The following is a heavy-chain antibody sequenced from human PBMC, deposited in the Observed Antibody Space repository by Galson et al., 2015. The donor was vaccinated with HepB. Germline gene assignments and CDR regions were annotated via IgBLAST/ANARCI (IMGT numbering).Heavy chain of an antibody. V-gene: IGHV4-38-2*02. D-gene: IGHD6-19*01. J-gene: IGHJ4*02. CDR2: IYHSGST. CDR3: ARDKGSGWPYYFDY. CDR1: GYSISSGYY. Sequence: ETLSLTCTVSGYSISSGYYWGWIRQPPGKGLEWIGSIYHSGSTYYNPSLKSRVTISVDTSKNQFSLKLSSVTAADTAVYYCARDKGSGWPYYFDYWGQGTLVTVSS.